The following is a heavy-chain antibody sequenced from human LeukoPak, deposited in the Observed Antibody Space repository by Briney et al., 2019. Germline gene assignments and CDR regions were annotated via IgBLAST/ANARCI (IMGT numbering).Heavy chain of an antibody. Sequence: ASVKVSCKTSGYTFTGYYMHWVRQAPGQGLEWMGWINPNSGGTNYAQKFQGSVTMTRDTSTSTVYMELSSLRSEDMAVYYCARDTGYYYDSSGAYFQHWGQGTLVTVSS. CDR3: ARDTGYYYDSSGAYFQH. J-gene: IGHJ1*01. CDR2: INPNSGGT. V-gene: IGHV1-2*02. CDR1: GYTFTGYY. D-gene: IGHD3-22*01.